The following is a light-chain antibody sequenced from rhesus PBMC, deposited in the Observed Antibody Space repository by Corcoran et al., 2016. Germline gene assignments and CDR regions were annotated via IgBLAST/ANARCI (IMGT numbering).Light chain of an antibody. V-gene: IGKV1-36*02. CDR3: LQGYSTPYS. CDR1: QGISDY. J-gene: IGKJ2*01. CDR2: AAS. Sequence: DIQMTQSPYSLSASVGHRVTITRRASQGISDYLSWYQQKPGKAPKRLIYAASCLERGVPSRFSGSGSGTEFTHTISSLQPEEFAAYYGLQGYSTPYSFGQGTKVESK.